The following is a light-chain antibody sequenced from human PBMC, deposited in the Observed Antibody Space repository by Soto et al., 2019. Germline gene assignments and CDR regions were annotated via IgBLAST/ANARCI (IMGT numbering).Light chain of an antibody. J-gene: IGKJ4*01. CDR3: EQYDKSIT. CDR1: QSVSSSY. CDR2: GAS. V-gene: IGKV3-20*01. Sequence: EIVLTQPPGTLSLSPGETATLSCRASQSVSSSYLAWYQQKPGQAPRLLIYGASSRATGIPDRFSGSGSGTDFTLTINRLEPEDFAVYYCEQYDKSITFGGGTKVDIK.